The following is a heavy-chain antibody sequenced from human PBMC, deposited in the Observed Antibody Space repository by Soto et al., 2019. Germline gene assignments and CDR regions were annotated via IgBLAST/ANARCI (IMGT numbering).Heavy chain of an antibody. D-gene: IGHD4-17*01. V-gene: IGHV1-69*14. Sequence: QVQLVQSGAEVKKPGSSVKVSCKASGGTFSTSSINWVRQAPGQRPEWMGNILPIFGTADYAQKFQDRVTITADKSTRTAYMELRSLLSEDTGVYYCGRGHEYGGNSYAFEIWGQGTVVAVSS. J-gene: IGHJ3*02. CDR2: ILPIFGTA. CDR1: GGTFSTSS. CDR3: GRGHEYGGNSYAFEI.